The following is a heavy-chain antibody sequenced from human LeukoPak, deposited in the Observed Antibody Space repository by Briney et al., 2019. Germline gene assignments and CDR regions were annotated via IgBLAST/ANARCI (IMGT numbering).Heavy chain of an antibody. V-gene: IGHV3-23*01. D-gene: IGHD3-10*01. J-gene: IGHJ3*01. CDR3: VRAPRNLIKGSYDV. Sequence: SGGSLTLSCEASGFTFSSYAMTWVRQPPGKGLEWVSSIAVSGDTHYAESVKGRFTISRDNNGNSLFLRMKSLAVEDTALYYCVRAPRNLIKGSYDVRGKGTLVAVSS. CDR1: GFTFSSYA. CDR2: IAVSGDT.